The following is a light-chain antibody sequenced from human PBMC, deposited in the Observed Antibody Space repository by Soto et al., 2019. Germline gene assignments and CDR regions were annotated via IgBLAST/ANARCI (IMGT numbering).Light chain of an antibody. Sequence: QSVLTQPASVSGSPGQSITISCTGTSSDIGGSNYVSWYQQHPGKAPKLIIYEVTNRPLGVSDRFSGSKSDNTASLIISGLQSEDEADYYCNSYTTSNTFVFGSGTKVTVL. CDR3: NSYTTSNTFV. CDR2: EVT. CDR1: SSDIGGSNY. V-gene: IGLV2-14*01. J-gene: IGLJ1*01.